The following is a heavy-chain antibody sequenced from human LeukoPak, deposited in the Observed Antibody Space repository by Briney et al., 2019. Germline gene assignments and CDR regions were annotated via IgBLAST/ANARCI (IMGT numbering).Heavy chain of an antibody. CDR2: IYYSGST. J-gene: IGHJ4*02. CDR1: GGSISSSSYY. Sequence: SETLSLTCTVSGGSISSSSYYWGWIRQPPGKGLEWIGSIYYSGSTYYNPSLKSRVTISVDTSKNQFSLKLSSVTAADTAVYYCARDQSGATTLDYWGQGTLVTVSS. D-gene: IGHD1-26*01. CDR3: ARDQSGATTLDY. V-gene: IGHV4-39*07.